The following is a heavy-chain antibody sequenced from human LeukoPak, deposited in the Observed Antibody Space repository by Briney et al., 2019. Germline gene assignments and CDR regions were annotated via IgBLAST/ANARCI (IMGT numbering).Heavy chain of an antibody. CDR3: ARESDVGKDFDC. CDR1: GYTFTYHY. D-gene: IGHD1-1*01. CDR2: INPSNGDT. V-gene: IGHV1-46*01. J-gene: IGHJ4*02. Sequence: ASVKVSCKASGYTFTYHYIHLVRQAPGQGLEWMGIINPSNGDTNYAQRFQGRVTMTRDTSTSTVYMELSSLDSEDTAVYYCARESDVGKDFDCWGQGTQVTVSS.